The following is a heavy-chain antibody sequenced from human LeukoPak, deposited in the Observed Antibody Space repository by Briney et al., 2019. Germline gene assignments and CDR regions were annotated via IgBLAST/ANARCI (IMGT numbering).Heavy chain of an antibody. Sequence: GSLRLSCAASRFTFSSYWMNWARQAPGKGLEWVASINHNGNVNYYVDSVKGRFTISRNNAKNSLYLQMSNLRAEDTAVYFCARGGGLDVWGQGATVTVFS. CDR1: RFTFSSYW. D-gene: IGHD3-16*01. J-gene: IGHJ6*02. V-gene: IGHV3-7*03. CDR3: ARGGGLDV. CDR2: INHNGNVN.